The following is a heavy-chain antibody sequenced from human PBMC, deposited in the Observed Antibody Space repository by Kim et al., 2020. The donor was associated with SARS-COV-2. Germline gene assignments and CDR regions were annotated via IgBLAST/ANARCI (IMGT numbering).Heavy chain of an antibody. CDR2: ISNSGART. CDR3: ATWGLI. J-gene: IGHJ4*02. V-gene: IGHV3-23*01. Sequence: GGSLRLSCVASGFIFSNYDMNWVRQAPGKGLEWVSGISNSGARTYYQDSVRGRFFISRDNSRRTVFPHLIGLRVDEPAGYDCATWGLIGGQGTQVTVSS. CDR1: GFIFSNYD. D-gene: IGHD3-16*01.